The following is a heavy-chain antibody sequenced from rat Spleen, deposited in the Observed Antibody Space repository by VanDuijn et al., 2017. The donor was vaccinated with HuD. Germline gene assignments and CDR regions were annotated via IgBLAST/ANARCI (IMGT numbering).Heavy chain of an antibody. V-gene: IGHV5-19*01. Sequence: EVQLVESGGGLVQPGRSLKLSCAASGFTFNNYGMHWIRQAPTKGLEWVASISPSGGTTFYRDSVKGRFTISRDIAKNTLNFQMDSLRSEDTATYYCATTPLYYSADPYYFDYWGQGVMVTVSS. CDR2: ISPSGGTT. D-gene: IGHD1-1*01. CDR3: ATTPLYYSADPYYFDY. J-gene: IGHJ2*01. CDR1: GFTFNNYG.